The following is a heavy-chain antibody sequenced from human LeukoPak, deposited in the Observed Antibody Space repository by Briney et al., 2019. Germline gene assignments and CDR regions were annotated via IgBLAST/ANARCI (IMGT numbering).Heavy chain of an antibody. Sequence: GGSLRLSCAVSGFTFSTYWLSWVRQAPGKGLEWVSAISGSGGSTYYADSVKGRFTISRDNSKNTLYLQMNSLRAEDTAVYYCAKELYYDFWSGYYFDYWGQGTPVTVSS. CDR1: GFTFSTYW. V-gene: IGHV3-23*01. D-gene: IGHD3-3*01. CDR2: ISGSGGST. J-gene: IGHJ4*02. CDR3: AKELYYDFWSGYYFDY.